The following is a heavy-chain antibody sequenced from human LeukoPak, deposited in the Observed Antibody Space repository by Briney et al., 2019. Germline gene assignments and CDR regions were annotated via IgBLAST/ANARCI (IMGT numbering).Heavy chain of an antibody. V-gene: IGHV4-61*01. CDR3: ARDQDGMDV. CDR2: IYYSGST. CDR1: GDSVSSGSYY. Sequence: SETLSLTCTVSGDSVSSGSYYWSWIRQPPGKGLEWIGYIYYSGSTNYNPSLKSRVTISVDTSKNQFSLKLSSVTAADTAVYYCARDQDGMDVWGKGTTVTVSS. J-gene: IGHJ6*04.